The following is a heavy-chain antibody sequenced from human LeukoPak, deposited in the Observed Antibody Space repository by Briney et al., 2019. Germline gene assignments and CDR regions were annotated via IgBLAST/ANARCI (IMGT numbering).Heavy chain of an antibody. V-gene: IGHV4-30-4*01. Sequence: SETLSLTCTVSGGSISSGDYYWSWIRQPPGKGLEWIGYIYYSGSTYYNPSLKSRVTISVDTSKNQFSLKLTSVTAADTAVYYCARAITRYDSSAKTLNWFDPWGQGAPVTVSS. D-gene: IGHD3-22*01. CDR1: GGSISSGDYY. CDR3: ARAITRYDSSAKTLNWFDP. CDR2: IYYSGST. J-gene: IGHJ5*02.